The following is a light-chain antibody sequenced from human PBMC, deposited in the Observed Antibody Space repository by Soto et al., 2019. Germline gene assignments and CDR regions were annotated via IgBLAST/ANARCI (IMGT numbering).Light chain of an antibody. CDR1: QSVSSRY. J-gene: IGKJ2*01. Sequence: ETVLTQSPGTLSLSPGERATLSCRASQSVSSRYLAWYQQKPGQAPRLLIYGASSRATGIADRFSGSGSGTEFTLTISRLELEDFAVYYCQQYITSPPMYTFGQGTKLEIK. V-gene: IGKV3-20*01. CDR2: GAS. CDR3: QQYITSPPMYT.